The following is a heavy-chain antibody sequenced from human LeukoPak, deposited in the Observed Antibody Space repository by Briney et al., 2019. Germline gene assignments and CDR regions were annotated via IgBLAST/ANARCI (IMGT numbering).Heavy chain of an antibody. D-gene: IGHD6-13*01. CDR3: ARGSGSSWYFYFDY. J-gene: IGHJ4*02. CDR2: ITSDGTSI. V-gene: IGHV3-74*03. Sequence: QPGGSLRLSCAASGFSFSPTWMHWVRQPPGQGLVWVARITSDGTSISYAESVKGRFTISRDNAKNSVYLQMNSLRAEDTALYYCARGSGSSWYFYFDYWGQGTLVTVSS. CDR1: GFSFSPTW.